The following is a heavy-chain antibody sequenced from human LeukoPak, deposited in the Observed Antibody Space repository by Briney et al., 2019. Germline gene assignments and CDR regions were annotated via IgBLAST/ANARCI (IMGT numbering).Heavy chain of an antibody. D-gene: IGHD1-26*01. Sequence: ASVKISCKVSRYTFTDYYMHWVQQAPGKGLEWMGLVDPEDGETIYAEKFQGRVTITADTSTDTAYMELSSLRSEDTAVYYCAQIELGRAPNAFDIWGQGTMVTVSS. V-gene: IGHV1-69-2*01. CDR2: VDPEDGET. CDR3: AQIELGRAPNAFDI. CDR1: RYTFTDYY. J-gene: IGHJ3*02.